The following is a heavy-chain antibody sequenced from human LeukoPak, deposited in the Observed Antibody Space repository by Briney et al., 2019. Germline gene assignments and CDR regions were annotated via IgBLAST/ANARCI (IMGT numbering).Heavy chain of an antibody. CDR1: GGSFSGYY. Sequence: PSETLSLTCAVSGGSFSGYYWSWIRQPPGKGLEWIGEINHSGSTNYNPSLQSRVTISVDTSKNQFSLKLGSVTAADTGVYYCARDSGAIKERYNWFDPWGQGALVTVSS. CDR2: INHSGST. D-gene: IGHD3-10*01. CDR3: ARDSGAIKERYNWFDP. V-gene: IGHV4-34*01. J-gene: IGHJ5*02.